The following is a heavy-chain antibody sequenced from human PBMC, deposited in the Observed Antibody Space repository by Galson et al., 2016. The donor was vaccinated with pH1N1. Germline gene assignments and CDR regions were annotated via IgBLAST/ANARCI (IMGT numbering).Heavy chain of an antibody. D-gene: IGHD2-15*01. CDR1: GGSMTSGHYY. CDR3: ARDHCSGGSCYSGFDP. V-gene: IGHV4-31*03. CDR2: IYYGGKT. J-gene: IGHJ5*02. Sequence: LSLTCSVSGGSMTSGHYYWSWIRQLPGKGLEWIGYIYYGGKTYSNPSLKSRLTISVDTSKNQFSLKLNSVTAADTAVYYCARDHCSGGSCYSGFDPWGQGILVTVSS.